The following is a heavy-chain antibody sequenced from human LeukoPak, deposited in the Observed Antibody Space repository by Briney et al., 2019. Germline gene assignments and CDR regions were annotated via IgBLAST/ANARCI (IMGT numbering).Heavy chain of an antibody. Sequence: GGSLRLSCAASGFTFSSHVMSWVRQAPGKGLEWVSAISNSGDSTFYADSVRGRLTISRDNSKSTLYLQMNSLRAEDTAVYYCASTGYGVRDYWGQGTLVTVSS. CDR3: ASTGYGVRDY. CDR1: GFTFSSHV. V-gene: IGHV3-23*01. CDR2: ISNSGDST. D-gene: IGHD4-17*01. J-gene: IGHJ4*02.